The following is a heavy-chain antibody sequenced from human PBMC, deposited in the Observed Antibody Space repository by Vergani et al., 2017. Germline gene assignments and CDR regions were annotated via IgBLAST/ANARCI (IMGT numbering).Heavy chain of an antibody. J-gene: IGHJ3*02. CDR3: ARAVAARPGDWVIAETGDAFDI. V-gene: IGHV1-3*01. D-gene: IGHD6-6*01. Sequence: QVQLVQSGAEVKKPGASVKVSCKASGYTFTRYVMHWVRQAPGQRLEWMGWINAGNGNTKYSQKFQGRVTITRDSSASTAYMKLSSVTAADTAMYYCARAVAARPGDWVIAETGDAFDIWGQGTMVTVSS. CDR2: INAGNGNT. CDR1: GYTFTRYV.